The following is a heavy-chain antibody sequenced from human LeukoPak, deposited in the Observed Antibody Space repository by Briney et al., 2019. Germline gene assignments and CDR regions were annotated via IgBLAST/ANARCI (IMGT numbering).Heavy chain of an antibody. Sequence: PGGSLRLSCAASGFTFSSYWMSWVRQAPGKGLEWVANIKQDGSEKYYVDSVKGRFTISRDNAKNSLYLQMNSLRAEVTAVYYCAKLWFGEDYFDYWGQGTLVTVSS. V-gene: IGHV3-7*03. D-gene: IGHD3-10*01. CDR3: AKLWFGEDYFDY. CDR1: GFTFSSYW. J-gene: IGHJ4*02. CDR2: IKQDGSEK.